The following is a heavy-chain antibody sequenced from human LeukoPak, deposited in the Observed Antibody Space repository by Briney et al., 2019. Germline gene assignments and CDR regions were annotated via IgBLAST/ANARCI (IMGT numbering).Heavy chain of an antibody. Sequence: PGGSLRLSCEASGFTFTTYAMSWVRQAPGKGLEWASSVSNTGGITYYADSVKGRFTISRDNSKNTLYLQMNSLRAGDTAVYFCAKDTTAWWYHRAYMNVWGKGTTVTVSS. CDR1: GFTFTTYA. CDR3: AKDTTAWWYHRAYMNV. D-gene: IGHD2-15*01. V-gene: IGHV3-23*01. CDR2: VSNTGGIT. J-gene: IGHJ6*03.